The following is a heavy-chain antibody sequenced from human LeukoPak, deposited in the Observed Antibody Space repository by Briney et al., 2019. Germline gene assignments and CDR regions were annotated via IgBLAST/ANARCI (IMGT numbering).Heavy chain of an antibody. D-gene: IGHD3-9*01. CDR2: IYYSGNT. Sequence: SETLSLTCTVSGGSISSYYWSWIRQPPGKGLEWIGYIYYSGNTNYNPSLKSRVTISVDTSKNQFSLTLSSVTAADTAVYYCARSGALTGYLYWGQGTLVTVSS. CDR3: ARSGALTGYLY. J-gene: IGHJ4*02. V-gene: IGHV4-59*01. CDR1: GGSISSYY.